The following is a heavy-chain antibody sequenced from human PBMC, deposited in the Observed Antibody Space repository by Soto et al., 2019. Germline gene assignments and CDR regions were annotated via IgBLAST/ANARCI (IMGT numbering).Heavy chain of an antibody. J-gene: IGHJ5*02. CDR1: GGSISNYD. Sequence: SEPLSLTCSGSGGSISNYDWNWIRQPPGKGRGWIGYVYYGGGTHYNPSLRSRVTISADTSKNQLSLILRSGTAAATAGYYCARLGYSRGWHRPSGQGTLVPVSS. CDR2: VYYGGGT. V-gene: IGHV4-59*01. D-gene: IGHD6-19*01. CDR3: ARLGYSRGWHRP.